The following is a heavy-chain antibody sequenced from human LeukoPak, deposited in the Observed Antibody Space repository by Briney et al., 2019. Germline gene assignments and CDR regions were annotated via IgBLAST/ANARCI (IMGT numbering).Heavy chain of an antibody. CDR2: MNPNSGNT. D-gene: IGHD3-9*01. CDR3: ARGLYDILTGYPYYTDY. J-gene: IGHJ4*02. Sequence: ASVKVSCKASGYTFTSYDINWVRQATGQGLEWMGWMNPNSGNTGYAQKLQGRVTMTTDTSTSTAYMELRSLRSDDTAVYYCARGLYDILTGYPYYTDYWGQGTLVTVSS. CDR1: GYTFTSYD. V-gene: IGHV1-8*02.